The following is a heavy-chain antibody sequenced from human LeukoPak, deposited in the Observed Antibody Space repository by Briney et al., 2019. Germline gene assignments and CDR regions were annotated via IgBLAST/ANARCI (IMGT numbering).Heavy chain of an antibody. CDR1: GQTFTGYY. CDR2: INPNGGGT. Sequence: ASVKVSCKASGQTFTGYYIHWVRQAPGQGLEWMGWINPNGGGTDYAQKFQGRVTMTRDTSINTAYMEVTSLTSDDTATYYCSTXXXXXGSRGMDVWGQGTTVTVSS. J-gene: IGHJ6*02. CDR3: STXXXXXGSRGMDV. D-gene: IGHD2-2*03. V-gene: IGHV1-2*02.